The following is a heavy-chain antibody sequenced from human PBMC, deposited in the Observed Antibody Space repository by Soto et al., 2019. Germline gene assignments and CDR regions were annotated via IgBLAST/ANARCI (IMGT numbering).Heavy chain of an antibody. V-gene: IGHV3-30-3*01. CDR3: ARNTDHRLVRGWLDP. CDR1: GLSFSSST. J-gene: IGHJ5*02. D-gene: IGHD3-10*01. Sequence: LRLSCAASGLSFSSSTMHWVRQAPGKGLEWVAMISHDGSHEYYGDSVKGRFSVSRDNSHNILHLQMNSLRIEDTAVYFCARNTDHRLVRGWLDPWGQGTLVTVSS. CDR2: ISHDGSHE.